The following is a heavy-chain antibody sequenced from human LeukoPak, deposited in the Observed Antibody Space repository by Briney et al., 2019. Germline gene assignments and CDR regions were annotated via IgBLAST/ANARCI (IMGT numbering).Heavy chain of an antibody. J-gene: IGHJ4*02. CDR2: ISGGGETT. V-gene: IGHV3-23*01. CDR1: GFTFNNYA. CDR3: AKGEIGYCSSISCYYVY. D-gene: IGHD2-2*01. Sequence: PGGSLRLSCAASGFTFNNYAMRWVRQPPGKGLEWVSVISGGGETTYYADSVKGRFSTSRDNSKNTLSLQMNSLRAEDTAVYYCAKGEIGYCSSISCYYVYWGQGTLVTVSS.